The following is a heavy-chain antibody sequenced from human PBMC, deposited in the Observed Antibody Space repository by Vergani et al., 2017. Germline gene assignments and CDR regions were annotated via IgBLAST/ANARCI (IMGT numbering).Heavy chain of an antibody. Sequence: DVHLAESGGGFFQPGGSLRLSCSASGFSFNSYWMYWVRQVPGKGLLWVSRNKSDGSITAYADSVKGRFTISRDNAQNTLYLQMNSLRVEDTAIYYCAKARYPNGRGGDCYSYYYGFDLWGQGTTVTVSS. J-gene: IGHJ6*02. D-gene: IGHD2-21*01. CDR2: NKSDGSIT. V-gene: IGHV3-74*03. CDR3: AKARYPNGRGGDCYSYYYGFDL. CDR1: GFSFNSYW.